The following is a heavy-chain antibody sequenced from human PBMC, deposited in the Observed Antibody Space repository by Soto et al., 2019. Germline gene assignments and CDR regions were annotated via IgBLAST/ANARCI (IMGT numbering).Heavy chain of an antibody. CDR3: ARDKVELLVRIADY. Sequence: GGSLRLSCAASGFTFSNYVMHWVRQAPGKGLEWVAVLWSDGSNKYYGDSVKGRFTISRNNSKNTLFLQMNSLRAEDTAVYYCARDKVELLVRIADYWGQGTLVTVSS. J-gene: IGHJ4*02. V-gene: IGHV3-33*01. D-gene: IGHD6-19*01. CDR1: GFTFSNYV. CDR2: LWSDGSNK.